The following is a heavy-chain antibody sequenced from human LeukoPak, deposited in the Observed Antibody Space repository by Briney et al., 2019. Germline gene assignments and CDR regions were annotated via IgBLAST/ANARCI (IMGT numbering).Heavy chain of an antibody. CDR3: ARHDSFIPY. D-gene: IGHD5-18*01. J-gene: IGHJ4*02. V-gene: IGHV3-23*01. CDR1: GFTFNYYA. Sequence: PGGSLRLSCAASGFTFNYYAMSWVRQAPGKGLGWGSGISDNEGSTYYTDSVKGCFTISRDNTKNTVYLQMNNLRPDDTAVYFCARHDSFIPYWGQGTLVTVSS. CDR2: ISDNEGST.